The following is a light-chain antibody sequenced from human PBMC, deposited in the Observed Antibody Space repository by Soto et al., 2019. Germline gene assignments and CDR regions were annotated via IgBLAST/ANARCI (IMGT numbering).Light chain of an antibody. J-gene: IGKJ1*01. CDR2: AAS. CDR1: QSISSY. Sequence: DIQMTQSPSSLSASVGDRVTITCRASQSISSYLNWYQQKPGKAPKLLIYAASSLQSGVPSRFSGSGSGTEFTLTISSLQPDDFATYYCQQYDSSWTFGQGTKVHIK. V-gene: IGKV1-39*01. CDR3: QQYDSSWT.